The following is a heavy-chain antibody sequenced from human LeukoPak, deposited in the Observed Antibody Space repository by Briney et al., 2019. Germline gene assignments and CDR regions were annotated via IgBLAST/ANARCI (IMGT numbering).Heavy chain of an antibody. Sequence: SETLSLTCTVSGGSISSYYWSWIRQPPWKGLEWIGYIYYSGSTNYNPSLKSRVTISVDTSKNQFSLKLSSVTAADTAVYYCARGLLDCSGGSCYWTSPIDYWGQGTLVTVSS. D-gene: IGHD2-15*01. V-gene: IGHV4-59*12. J-gene: IGHJ4*02. CDR1: GGSISSYY. CDR3: ARGLLDCSGGSCYWTSPIDY. CDR2: IYYSGST.